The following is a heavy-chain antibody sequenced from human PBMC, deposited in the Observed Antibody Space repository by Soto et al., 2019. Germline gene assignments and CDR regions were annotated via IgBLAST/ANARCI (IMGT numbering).Heavy chain of an antibody. CDR2: IIPIFGTA. J-gene: IGHJ6*02. Sequence: QVQLVQSEAEVKKPGSSVKVSCKASGGTFSSYAISWVRQAPGQGLEWMGGIIPIFGTADYAQKFQGRVTITADESTSTDYVELSSLSSEDTAVYYCAKNPENYYYGMDVWGQGTTVTVSS. V-gene: IGHV1-69*12. CDR3: AKNPENYYYGMDV. CDR1: GGTFSSYA.